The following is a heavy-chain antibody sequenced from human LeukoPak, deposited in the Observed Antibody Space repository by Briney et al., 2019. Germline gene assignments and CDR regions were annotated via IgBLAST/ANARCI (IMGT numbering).Heavy chain of an antibody. J-gene: IGHJ6*03. V-gene: IGHV4-59*01. Sequence: SETLSLTCTVSGDSISSYFWSWIRQPPGKGLEWIGYIYYSGSTNYNPSLKSRVTISVDTSKKQFSLKLSSVTAADTAVYYCARTTEGGYSYGYFYYYYMDVWGKGTTVTISS. CDR1: GDSISSYF. CDR3: ARTTEGGYSYGYFYYYYMDV. D-gene: IGHD5-18*01. CDR2: IYYSGST.